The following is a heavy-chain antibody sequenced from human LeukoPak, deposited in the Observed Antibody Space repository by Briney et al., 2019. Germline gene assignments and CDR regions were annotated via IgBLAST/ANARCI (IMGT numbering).Heavy chain of an antibody. D-gene: IGHD3/OR15-3a*01. CDR1: GITFSNYG. V-gene: IGHV3-33*01. J-gene: IGHJ3*02. Sequence: GRSLRLSCVASGITFSNYGMHWVRQAPGKGLEWVAIIWYDGSNEYYADSVKGRFSISRDNSKDTLYMQMNSLRAEDTAVYYCASGDRTGYSGDVFNMWGQGTMVTVSS. CDR3: ASGDRTGYSGDVFNM. CDR2: IWYDGSNE.